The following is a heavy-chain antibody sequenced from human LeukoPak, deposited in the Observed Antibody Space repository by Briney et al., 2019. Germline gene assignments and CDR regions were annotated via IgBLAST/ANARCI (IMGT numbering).Heavy chain of an antibody. CDR1: GYSFTSYW. Sequence: GESLQISCKGSGYSFTSYWIAWARQMPGKGLEWMGIIYPGDSDTRYSPSFQGQVTISADKSISTAYLQWSSLKASDTAMYYCARQNIGGTSASDYWGQGTLVTVSS. CDR3: ARQNIGGTSASDY. J-gene: IGHJ4*02. CDR2: IYPGDSDT. D-gene: IGHD1-26*01. V-gene: IGHV5-51*01.